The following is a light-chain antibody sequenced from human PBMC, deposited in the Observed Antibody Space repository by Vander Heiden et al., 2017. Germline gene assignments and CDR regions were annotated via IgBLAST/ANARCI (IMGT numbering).Light chain of an antibody. J-gene: IGKJ1*01. CDR3: HQHRNYPRT. V-gene: IGKV4-1*01. CDR1: QSVSDSSHNKSY. CDR2: CAS. Sequence: DIGMTQSPASLAVSLGERTTVNCKSRQSVSDSSHNKSYLAWYQQKPGQPPKLLIYCASTRDSGVPDRFSGSGSGTDFTLTISSLEAEDVAVYYCHQHRNYPRTFGHGTKVEIK.